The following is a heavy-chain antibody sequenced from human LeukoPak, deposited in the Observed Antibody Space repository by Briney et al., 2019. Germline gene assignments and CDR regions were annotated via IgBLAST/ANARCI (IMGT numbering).Heavy chain of an antibody. Sequence: GESLKISCKGSGYSFTSYWIGWVRQMPGKGLEWMGIIYPGDSDTRYSPSFRGQVTISADKSIATAYLQWSSLKASDTAMYYCARRVGMATIGSDAFDIWGQGTMVTVSS. V-gene: IGHV5-51*01. CDR3: ARRVGMATIGSDAFDI. CDR2: IYPGDSDT. J-gene: IGHJ3*02. D-gene: IGHD5-24*01. CDR1: GYSFTSYW.